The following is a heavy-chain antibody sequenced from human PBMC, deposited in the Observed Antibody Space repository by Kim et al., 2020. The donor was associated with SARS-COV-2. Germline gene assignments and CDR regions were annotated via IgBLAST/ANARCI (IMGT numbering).Heavy chain of an antibody. J-gene: IGHJ4*02. CDR3: ARGANGDSKFDY. CDR2: MNSDGSST. D-gene: IGHD4-17*01. V-gene: IGHV3-74*01. Sequence: PGKGLVWVSRMNSDGSSTNYADFVKGRVTISRDNAKNTLYLQMNSLRAEDTAVYYCARGANGDSKFDYWGQGTLVTVSS.